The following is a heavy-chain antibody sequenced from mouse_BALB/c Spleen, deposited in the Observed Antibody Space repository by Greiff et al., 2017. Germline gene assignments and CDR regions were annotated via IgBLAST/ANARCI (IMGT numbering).Heavy chain of an antibody. CDR3: NAYGNYVFLDY. D-gene: IGHD2-1*01. CDR1: GFNIKDYY. V-gene: IGHV14-4*02. Sequence: VQLQQSGAELVRSGASVKLSCTASGFNIKDYYMHWVKQRPEQGLEWIGWIDPENGDTEYAPKFQGKATMTADTSSNTAYLHLSSLTSEDTAVYYCNAYGNYVFLDYWGQGTTLTVSS. CDR2: IDPENGDT. J-gene: IGHJ2*01.